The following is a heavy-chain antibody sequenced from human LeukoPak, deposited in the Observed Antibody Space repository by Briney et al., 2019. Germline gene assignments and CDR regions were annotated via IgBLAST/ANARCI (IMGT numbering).Heavy chain of an antibody. V-gene: IGHV3-7*01. Sequence: GGSLRLSCAASGLTLGNYWMSWVRQAPGKGLEWVANINLDGGDKSYVGSVKGRFTISRDNAKNSLYLQMNSLGAEDTAVYYCVRDYDYSLDYWGQGTLVTVSS. J-gene: IGHJ4*02. CDR2: INLDGGDK. D-gene: IGHD4/OR15-4a*01. CDR1: GLTLGNYW. CDR3: VRDYDYSLDY.